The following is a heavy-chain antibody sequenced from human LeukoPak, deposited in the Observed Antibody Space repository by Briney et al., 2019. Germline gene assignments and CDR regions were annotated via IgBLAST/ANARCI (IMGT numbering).Heavy chain of an antibody. CDR2: IYYSGST. CDR1: GGSISSYY. D-gene: IGHD3-22*01. J-gene: IGHJ4*02. CDR3: ARLVNSYYYDSSGYLDY. Sequence: SETLSLTCTVSGGSISSYYWSWIRQPPGKGLEWIGYIYYSGSTNYNPSLKSRVTISVDTSKNQFSLKLSSVTAADTAVYHCARLVNSYYYDSSGYLDYWGQGTLVTVSS. V-gene: IGHV4-59*08.